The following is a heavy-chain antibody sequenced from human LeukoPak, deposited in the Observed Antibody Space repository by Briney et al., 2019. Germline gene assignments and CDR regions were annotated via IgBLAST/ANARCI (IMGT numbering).Heavy chain of an antibody. V-gene: IGHV3-11*04. D-gene: IGHD3-10*01. J-gene: IGHJ6*03. CDR1: GFTFSDYY. Sequence: PGGYLRLSCAASGFTFSDYYMSWIRQAPGKGLEWVSYISSSGSTIYYADSVKGRFTISRDNAKNSLYLQMNSLRAEDTAVYYCARDRGGPYYYYMDVWGKGTTVTVSS. CDR2: ISSSGSTI. CDR3: ARDRGGPYYYYMDV.